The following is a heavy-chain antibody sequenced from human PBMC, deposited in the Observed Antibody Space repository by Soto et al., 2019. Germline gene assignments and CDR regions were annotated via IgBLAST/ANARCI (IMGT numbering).Heavy chain of an antibody. J-gene: IGHJ4*01. V-gene: IGHV4-59*01. D-gene: IGHD2-15*01. CDR2: IFHSGNA. Sequence: PSETLSLTCTVSGGSIRNVYWSWIRQAPGKGLEWIGFIFHSGNAKYNPPLKSRVTISVDTSKNQFSLSLDSVTAADTAVYFCARAHAPTLPFDSWGQGTLVTV. CDR1: GGSIRNVY. CDR3: ARAHAPTLPFDS.